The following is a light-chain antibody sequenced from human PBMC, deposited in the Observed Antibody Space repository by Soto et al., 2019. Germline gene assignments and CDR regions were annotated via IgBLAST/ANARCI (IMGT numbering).Light chain of an antibody. CDR1: QFVSSR. V-gene: IGKV3-11*01. Sequence: DIVVTQSPATLSASPGERVTLSCRASQFVSSRLAWYQRRPGQAPRLLIYDASNRATGIPARFSGSGSGTDFTLTISSLEPEDFAVYYCQQRSNWPPIFTFGPGTKVDIK. CDR2: DAS. J-gene: IGKJ3*01. CDR3: QQRSNWPPIFT.